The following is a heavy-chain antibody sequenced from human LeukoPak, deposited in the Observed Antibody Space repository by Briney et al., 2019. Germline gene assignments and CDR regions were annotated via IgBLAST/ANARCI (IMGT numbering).Heavy chain of an antibody. CDR1: GDSISSYY. D-gene: IGHD3-22*01. Sequence: SETLSLTCTVSGDSISSYYWSWIRQPPGKGLEWIGEINYSGSTNYNPSLKSRIAISIDTSKNQFSLRLSPVTAADTAVYFCARGYYYDSSGPIDFWGQGTLVTVSS. V-gene: IGHV4-34*01. CDR3: ARGYYYDSSGPIDF. CDR2: INYSGST. J-gene: IGHJ4*02.